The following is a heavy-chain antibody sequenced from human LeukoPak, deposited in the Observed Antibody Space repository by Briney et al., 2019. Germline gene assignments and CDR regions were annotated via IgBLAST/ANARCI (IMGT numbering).Heavy chain of an antibody. J-gene: IGHJ5*02. CDR3: ARGTGSRVWELNWFDP. D-gene: IGHD3-10*01. CDR1: GGSISSYY. V-gene: IGHV4-59*01. Sequence: SETLSLTCTVSGGSISSYYWSWIRQPPGKGLEWIGYIYYSGNTNYNPSLKSRVITSVDTSKNQFSLKLSSVTAADTAVYYCARGTGSRVWELNWFDPWGQGILSPSPQ. CDR2: IYYSGNT.